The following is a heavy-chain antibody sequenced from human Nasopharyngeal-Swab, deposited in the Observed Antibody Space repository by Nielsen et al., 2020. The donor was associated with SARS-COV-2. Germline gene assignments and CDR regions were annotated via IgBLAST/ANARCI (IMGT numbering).Heavy chain of an antibody. CDR3: ASVTGYNVGIDFFYYYMDV. Sequence: SETLSLTCTVSGGSISSGGNYWTWIRQHPGRGLEWIAYIYHSGNTYYNPSLKSRVTISVDTSQSQFSLELRSVTAADTAVYYCASVTGYNVGIDFFYYYMDVWGKGTTVTVSS. CDR2: IYHSGNT. V-gene: IGHV4-31*03. CDR1: GGSISSGGNY. J-gene: IGHJ6*03. D-gene: IGHD5-24*01.